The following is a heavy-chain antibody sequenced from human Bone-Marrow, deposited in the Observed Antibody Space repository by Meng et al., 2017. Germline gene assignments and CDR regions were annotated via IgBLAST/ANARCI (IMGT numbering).Heavy chain of an antibody. D-gene: IGHD4-17*01. J-gene: IGHJ4*02. CDR1: GGTFSSYT. CDR2: IIPILGIA. Sequence: SVKVSCKASGGTFSSYTISWVRQAPGQGLEWMGRIIPILGIANYAQKFQGRVMITADKSTSTAYMELSSLRSEDTAVYYCARLTYGDVDYWGQGTLVTVSS. V-gene: IGHV1-69*02. CDR3: ARLTYGDVDY.